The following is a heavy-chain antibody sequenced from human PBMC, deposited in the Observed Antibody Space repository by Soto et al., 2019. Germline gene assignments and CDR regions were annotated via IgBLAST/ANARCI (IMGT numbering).Heavy chain of an antibody. CDR3: ARDRKEGYSYYGMDX. J-gene: IGHJ6*02. Sequence: SETLSLTFAVSGGSISSINWWSWVRQPPGNGLEWSWEVDHSGSTNYNPSLKIRVTMSVDKSKNQFSLKLSSVTAADTAVYYCARDRKEGYSYYGMDXWGQVTTVTVS. CDR1: GGSISSINW. V-gene: IGHV4-4*02. CDR2: VDHSGST.